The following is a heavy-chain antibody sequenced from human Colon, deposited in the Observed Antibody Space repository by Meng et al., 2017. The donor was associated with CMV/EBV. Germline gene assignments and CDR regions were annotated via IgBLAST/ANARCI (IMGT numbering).Heavy chain of an antibody. V-gene: IGHV1-2*02. Sequence: ASVKVSCKASGYTFTGYYMHWVRQAPGQGLEWMAWINPNSGATDFAQKFQGRVTMTRDTSISTAYMELSRLTSDDTAVYYCARDPLGGEPSYYYGTDVWGQGTTVTVSS. J-gene: IGHJ6*02. D-gene: IGHD1-14*01. CDR1: GYTFTGYY. CDR2: INPNSGAT. CDR3: ARDPLGGEPSYYYGTDV.